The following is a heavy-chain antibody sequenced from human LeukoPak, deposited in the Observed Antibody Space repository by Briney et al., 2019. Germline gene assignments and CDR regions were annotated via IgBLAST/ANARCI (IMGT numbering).Heavy chain of an antibody. V-gene: IGHV3-21*01. CDR1: GFTFSSYS. CDR3: ARGGIMITFGGVTVIPDAFDI. J-gene: IGHJ3*02. CDR2: ISSSSSYI. D-gene: IGHD3-16*02. Sequence: PGGSLRLSCAASGFTFSSYSMNWVRQAPGKGLEWVSSISSSSSYIYYADSVKGRFTISRDNAKNSLYLQMNSLRAEDTAVYYCARGGIMITFGGVTVIPDAFDIWGQGTMVTVSS.